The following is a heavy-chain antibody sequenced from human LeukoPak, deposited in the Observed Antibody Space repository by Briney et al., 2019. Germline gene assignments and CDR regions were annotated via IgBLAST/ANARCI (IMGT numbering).Heavy chain of an antibody. J-gene: IGHJ4*02. CDR1: GFTVSSNY. D-gene: IGHD6-19*01. CDR2: IYSGGST. CDR3: ARSIAVAGSDY. V-gene: IGHV3-66*02. Sequence: GGSLRLSCAASGFTVSSNYMSWVRQAPGKRLEWVSVIYSGGSTYYADSVKGRFTISRDNSKNTLYLQMNSLRAEDTAVYYCARSIAVAGSDYWGQGTLVTVSS.